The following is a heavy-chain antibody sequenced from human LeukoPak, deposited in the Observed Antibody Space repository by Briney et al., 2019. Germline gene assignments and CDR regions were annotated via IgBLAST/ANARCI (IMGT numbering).Heavy chain of an antibody. V-gene: IGHV3-21*01. CDR3: ARDPEKYYYDSSGYYPYYFDY. CDR2: ISSSSSYI. J-gene: IGHJ4*02. Sequence: GGSLRLSCAASGFTFSSYSMNWVRQAPGKGLEWVSSISSSSSYIYYADSVKGRFTISRDNAKNSLYLQMNSLRAEDTAVYYCARDPEKYYYDSSGYYPYYFDYWGQGTLVTVSS. CDR1: GFTFSSYS. D-gene: IGHD3-22*01.